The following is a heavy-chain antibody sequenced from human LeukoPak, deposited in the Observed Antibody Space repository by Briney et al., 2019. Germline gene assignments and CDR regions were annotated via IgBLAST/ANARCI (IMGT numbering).Heavy chain of an antibody. CDR2: ISSSSSYI. Sequence: GGSLRLSCAASGFTFGSYSMNWVRQAPGKGLEWVSSISSSSSYIYYADSVKGRFTISRDNAKNSLYLQMNSLRAEDTAVYYCALVRGVTIKYYYGMDVWGQGTTVTVSS. D-gene: IGHD3-10*01. CDR3: ALVRGVTIKYYYGMDV. J-gene: IGHJ6*02. V-gene: IGHV3-21*01. CDR1: GFTFGSYS.